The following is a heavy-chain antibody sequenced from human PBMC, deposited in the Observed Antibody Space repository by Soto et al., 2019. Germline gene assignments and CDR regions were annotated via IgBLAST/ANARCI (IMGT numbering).Heavy chain of an antibody. CDR3: AGTIKYDFWSGHPIDY. D-gene: IGHD3-3*01. Sequence: QVQLVESGGGVVQPGRSLRLSCAASGFTFRSYTMHWVRQAPGKGLEWVAVISNDGSNNYHVDSVKGRFTISRDNSKSTLYLQMNSLRAEDTAVYCCAGTIKYDFWSGHPIDYWGQGTLVTVSS. CDR1: GFTFRSYT. CDR2: ISNDGSNN. V-gene: IGHV3-30-3*01. J-gene: IGHJ4*02.